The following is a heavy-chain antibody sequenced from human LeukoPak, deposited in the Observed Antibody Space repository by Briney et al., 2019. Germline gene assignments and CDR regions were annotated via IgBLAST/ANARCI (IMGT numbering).Heavy chain of an antibody. CDR3: ARDNLHFDSSGYYDY. V-gene: IGHV1-18*01. CDR1: GYTFTSYG. D-gene: IGHD3-22*01. CDR2: ISAYNGNT. J-gene: IGHJ4*02. Sequence: ASVKASCKASGYTFTSYGISWVRQAPGQGLEWMGWISAYNGNTNYAQKLQGRVTMTTDTSTSTAYMELRSLRSDDTAVYYCARDNLHFDSSGYYDYWGQGTLVTVSS.